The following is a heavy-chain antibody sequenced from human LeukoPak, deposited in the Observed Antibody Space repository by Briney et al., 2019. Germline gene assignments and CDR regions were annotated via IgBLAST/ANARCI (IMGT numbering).Heavy chain of an antibody. D-gene: IGHD3-10*01. CDR3: ARDLHNTYYYGSGSFS. Sequence: ASVKVSCKASGYTFTGYYMHWVRQAPGQGFEWMGRINPNSGGTNYAQKFQGRVSMTRDTSISTAYMELSRLRSDDTAVYYCARDLHNTYYYGSGSFSWGQGTLVTVSS. J-gene: IGHJ5*02. CDR1: GYTFTGYY. CDR2: INPNSGGT. V-gene: IGHV1-2*06.